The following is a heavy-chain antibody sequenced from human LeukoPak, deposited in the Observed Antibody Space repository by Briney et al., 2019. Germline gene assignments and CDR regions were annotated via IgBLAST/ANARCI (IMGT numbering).Heavy chain of an antibody. D-gene: IGHD6-19*01. CDR2: ISGSGGST. Sequence: GGSLRLSCAASGFTFSSYAMSWVRQAPGKGLEWVSAISGSGGSTYYADSVKGRFTISRDNSKNTLYLQMNSLRAEDTAVYYCAKPVVGSGWYWNIDYWGQGTLVTVSS. CDR3: AKPVVGSGWYWNIDY. V-gene: IGHV3-23*01. CDR1: GFTFSSYA. J-gene: IGHJ4*02.